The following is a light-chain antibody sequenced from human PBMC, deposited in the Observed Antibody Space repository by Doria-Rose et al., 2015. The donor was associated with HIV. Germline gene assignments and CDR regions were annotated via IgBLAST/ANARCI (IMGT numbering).Light chain of an antibody. Sequence: AIRMTQSPSSLPASTGDRVTITCRASQDISNYLAWYQQKPGKAPKLLIYAASTLQSGVPSRFSGCGSGTDFTLTISYLQSEDFATYYCQQYYSYPPTFGQGTKVEVK. V-gene: IGKV1-8*01. CDR3: QQYYSYPPT. J-gene: IGKJ1*01. CDR1: QDISNY. CDR2: AAS.